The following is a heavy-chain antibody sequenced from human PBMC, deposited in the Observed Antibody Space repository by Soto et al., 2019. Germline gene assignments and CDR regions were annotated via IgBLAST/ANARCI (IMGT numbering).Heavy chain of an antibody. V-gene: IGHV2-5*02. D-gene: IGHD2-15*01. Sequence: QITLKESGPTLVKPTQALTLTCTFSGFSLSTSGVGVAWIRQPPGKALEWLGLIYWDDDQRYRPSLESRLTITKDTSKNQVVLTLTNMDSVDTATYYCAYLPCSGGSCYWFSFSGMDVWGQGTTVTVSS. CDR1: GFSLSTSGVG. CDR2: IYWDDDQ. CDR3: AYLPCSGGSCYWFSFSGMDV. J-gene: IGHJ6*02.